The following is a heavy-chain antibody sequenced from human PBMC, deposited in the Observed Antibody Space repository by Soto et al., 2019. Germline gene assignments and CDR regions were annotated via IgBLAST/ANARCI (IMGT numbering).Heavy chain of an antibody. CDR3: ARGFLSGSYPG. V-gene: IGHV3-53*04. Sequence: EVQLVESGGGLVQPGGSLRLSCAASGFTVSSNYMSWVRQAPGKGLEWGSVLYSGGSTYYADSVKGRFTISRHNSKNTLYLQMNSLRAEDTAVYYCARGFLSGSYPGWGQGTTVTVSS. CDR2: LYSGGST. CDR1: GFTVSSNY. D-gene: IGHD1-26*01. J-gene: IGHJ6*02.